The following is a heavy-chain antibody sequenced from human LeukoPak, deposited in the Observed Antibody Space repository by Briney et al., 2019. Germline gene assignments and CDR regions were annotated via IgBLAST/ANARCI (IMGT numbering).Heavy chain of an antibody. J-gene: IGHJ4*02. D-gene: IGHD2-21*02. CDR3: TRSRRVYCGGDCYSFDY. CDR2: IRSKAYGGTT. CDR1: GFTFGDYG. V-gene: IGHV3-49*03. Sequence: GGSLRLSCTVSGFTFGDYGMSWFRQAPGKGLEWVGFIRSKAYGGTTEYAASVKGRFTISRDDSKSIAYLQMNSLKTEDTAVSYCTRSRRVYCGGDCYSFDYWGQGTLVTVSS.